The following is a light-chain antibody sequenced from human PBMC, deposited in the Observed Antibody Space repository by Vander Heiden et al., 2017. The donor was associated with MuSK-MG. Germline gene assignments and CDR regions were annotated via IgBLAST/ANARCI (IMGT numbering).Light chain of an antibody. CDR1: SSNIGSNT. CDR2: SNN. CDR3: AAWDDSLNGPI. V-gene: IGLV1-44*01. Sequence: QSVLTQPPSASGPPGQRGTHSCSGSSSNIGSNTVNWYQQLPGTAPKLLIYSNNQRPSGVPDRFSGSKSGTSASLAISGLQSEDEADYYCAAWDDSLNGPIFGGGTKLTVL. J-gene: IGLJ2*01.